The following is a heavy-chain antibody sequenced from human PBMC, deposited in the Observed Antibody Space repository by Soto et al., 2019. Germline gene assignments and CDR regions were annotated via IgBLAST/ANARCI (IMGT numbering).Heavy chain of an antibody. J-gene: IGHJ4*02. CDR3: AKDSKWTIVMDGGIDY. CDR2: ISYDGSNK. V-gene: IGHV3-30*18. Sequence: PGGSLRLSCAASGFTFSSYGMHWVRQAPGKGLEWVAVISYDGSNKYYADSVKGRFTISRDNSKNTLYLQMNSLRAEDTAVYYCAKDSKWTIVMDGGIDYWGQGTLVTVSS. CDR1: GFTFSSYG. D-gene: IGHD2-15*01.